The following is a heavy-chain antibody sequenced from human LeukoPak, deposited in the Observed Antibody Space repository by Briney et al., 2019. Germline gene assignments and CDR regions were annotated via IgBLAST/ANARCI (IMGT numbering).Heavy chain of an antibody. Sequence: GGSLRLSCAAPGFTFSNYGMTWVRQTPGKGLEWVSSISSSGGNTYYADSVKGRFTISRDNSKSTLYVQMNSLRGEDTAVYYCAKDRIAVAGTACWFDPWGQGTLVTVSS. CDR2: ISSSGGNT. CDR1: GFTFSNYG. D-gene: IGHD6-19*01. J-gene: IGHJ5*02. CDR3: AKDRIAVAGTACWFDP. V-gene: IGHV3-23*01.